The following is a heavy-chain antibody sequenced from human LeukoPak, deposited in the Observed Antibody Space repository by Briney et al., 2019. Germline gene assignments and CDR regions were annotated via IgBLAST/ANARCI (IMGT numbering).Heavy chain of an antibody. CDR1: GGSISSYY. V-gene: IGHV4-59*01. J-gene: IGHJ6*03. CDR2: IYYSGST. D-gene: IGHD3-22*01. Sequence: SETLSLTCAAYGGSISSYYWSWIRQPPGKGLEWIGYIYYSGSTNYNPSLKSRVTISVDTSKNQFSLKLSSVTAADTAVYYCARSSVPYYYYNYYMDVWGKGTTVTVSS. CDR3: ARSSVPYYYYNYYMDV.